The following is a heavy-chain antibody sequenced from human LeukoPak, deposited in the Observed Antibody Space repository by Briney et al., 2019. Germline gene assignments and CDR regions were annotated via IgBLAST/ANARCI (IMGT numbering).Heavy chain of an antibody. CDR2: IYYSGST. V-gene: IGHV4-59*08. CDR1: GGSISSSY. J-gene: IGHJ4*02. Sequence: PSETLSLTCTVSGGSISSSYWSWIRQPPGKGLEWIGCIYYSGSTNYNPSLKNRLTISVDTSKNQFSLKLSSGTAADTAVYYCGRSGSGWELLGYWGEGTLVTVSS. D-gene: IGHD1-26*01. CDR3: GRSGSGWELLGY.